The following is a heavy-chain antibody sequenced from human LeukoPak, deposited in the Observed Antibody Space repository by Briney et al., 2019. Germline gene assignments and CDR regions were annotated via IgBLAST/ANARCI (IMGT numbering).Heavy chain of an antibody. CDR3: GRMISANFYFYYGMDV. CDR1: GDSISSSSSY. D-gene: IGHD4/OR15-4a*01. CDR2: ISYSGNT. Sequence: SETLSLTCTVSGDSISSSSSYWGWIRQPPGKGLECIGTISYSGNTYYNPSLKSRVGTSVDTSKNQFSLKLSSVTAADTAVYYCGRMISANFYFYYGMDVWGQGTTVTVSS. J-gene: IGHJ6*02. V-gene: IGHV4-39*01.